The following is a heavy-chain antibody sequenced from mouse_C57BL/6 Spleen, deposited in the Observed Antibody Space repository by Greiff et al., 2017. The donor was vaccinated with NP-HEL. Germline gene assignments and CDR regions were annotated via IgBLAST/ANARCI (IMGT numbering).Heavy chain of an antibody. Sequence: EVKLMESGPGLVKPSQSLSLTCSVTGYSITSGYYWNWIRQFPGNKLEWMGYISYDGSNNYNPSLKNRISITRDTSKNQFFLKLNSVTTEDTATYYCARGGLLGFDYWGQGTTLTVSS. V-gene: IGHV3-6*01. J-gene: IGHJ2*01. CDR1: GYSITSGYY. D-gene: IGHD1-1*02. CDR3: ARGGLLGFDY. CDR2: ISYDGSN.